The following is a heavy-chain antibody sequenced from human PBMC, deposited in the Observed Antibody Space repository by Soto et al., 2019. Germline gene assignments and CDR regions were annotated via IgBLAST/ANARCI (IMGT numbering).Heavy chain of an antibody. V-gene: IGHV1-2*02. CDR2: VNPNTGGA. D-gene: IGHD6-13*01. J-gene: IGHJ4*02. CDR1: GYTFTGYF. Sequence: ASVKVSCKASGYTFTGYFIHWVRQAPGQGFEWMGRVNPNTGGADLTQKFQGRVTMTRDTSINTAYMELTGLTSDDTAIYYCAGAGGGSWFLLLFDSWGQGNRVTVAS. CDR3: AGAGGGSWFLLLFDS.